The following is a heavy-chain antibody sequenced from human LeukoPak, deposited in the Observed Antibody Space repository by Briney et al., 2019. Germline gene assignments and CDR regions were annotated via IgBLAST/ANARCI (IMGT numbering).Heavy chain of an antibody. CDR1: GYTFTGYY. J-gene: IGHJ3*02. CDR2: INPNSGGT. D-gene: IGHD3-9*01. CDR3: ARVRRVRYFDWLSSAFDI. Sequence: ASVKVSCKASGYTFTGYYMHWVRQAPGQGLEWMGWINPNSGGTNYAQKFQGRVTMTRDTSISTAYMELSRLRSDDTAVYYCARVRRVRYFDWLSSAFDIWAQGTMVTVSS. V-gene: IGHV1-2*02.